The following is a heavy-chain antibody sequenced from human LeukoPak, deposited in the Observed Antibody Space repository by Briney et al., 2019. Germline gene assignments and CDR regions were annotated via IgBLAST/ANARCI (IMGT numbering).Heavy chain of an antibody. J-gene: IGHJ4*02. CDR2: IYHSGST. V-gene: IGHV4-4*02. D-gene: IGHD3-22*01. CDR1: GGSISSSNW. CDR3: ASIMRDYYDSSGTLFDY. Sequence: SETLSLTCAVSGGSISSSNWWSWVRQPPGKGLEWIGEIYHSGSTNYNPSLKSRVTISVDKSKNQFSLKLSSVTAADTAVYYCASIMRDYYDSSGTLFDYWGQGTLVTVSS.